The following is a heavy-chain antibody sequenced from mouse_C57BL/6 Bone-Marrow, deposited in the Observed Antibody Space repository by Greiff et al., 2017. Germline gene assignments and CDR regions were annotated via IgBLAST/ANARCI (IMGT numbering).Heavy chain of an antibody. CDR3: ARHYGSRDWYFDV. CDR1: GFSLTSYG. CDR2: IWSGGST. V-gene: IGHV2-2*01. Sequence: QVHVKQSGPGLVQPSQSLSITCTVSGFSLTSYGVHWVRQSPGKGLEWLGVIWSGGSTDYNAAFISRLSISKDNSKSQVFFKMNSLQADDTAIYYCARHYGSRDWYFDVWGTGTTVTVSS. D-gene: IGHD1-1*01. J-gene: IGHJ1*03.